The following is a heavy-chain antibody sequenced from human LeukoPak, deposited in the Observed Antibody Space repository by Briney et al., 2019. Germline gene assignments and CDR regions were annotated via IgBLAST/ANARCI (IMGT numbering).Heavy chain of an antibody. CDR3: ARDHYGETLGVYYLDY. CDR2: ISSNGGST. V-gene: IGHV3-64*01. CDR1: GFTFSSYA. Sequence: GGSLRLSCAASGFTFSSYAMHWVRQAPGKGLEYVSAISSNGGSTYYANSVKGRFTISRDNSKNTLYLQMGSLRAEDMAVYYCARDHYGETLGVYYLDYWGQGTLVTVSS. D-gene: IGHD4-17*01. J-gene: IGHJ4*02.